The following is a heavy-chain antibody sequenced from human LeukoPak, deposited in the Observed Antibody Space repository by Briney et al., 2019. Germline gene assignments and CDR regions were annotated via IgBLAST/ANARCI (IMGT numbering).Heavy chain of an antibody. CDR3: ARGGIDYDSSGYYYFYFDY. J-gene: IGHJ4*02. Sequence: SETLSLTCTVSGGSISSGDYYWSWIRQPPGKGLGWIGYIYYSGSTNYNPSLKSRVTISVDTSKNQFSLKLSSVTAADTAVYYCARGGIDYDSSGYYYFYFDYWGQGTLITVSS. V-gene: IGHV4-61*08. D-gene: IGHD3-22*01. CDR1: GGSISSGDYY. CDR2: IYYSGST.